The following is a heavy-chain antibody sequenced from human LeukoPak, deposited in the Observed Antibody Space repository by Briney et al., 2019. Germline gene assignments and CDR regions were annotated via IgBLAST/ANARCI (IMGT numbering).Heavy chain of an antibody. V-gene: IGHV3-23*01. CDR1: GFSFNSFG. D-gene: IGHD3-10*01. Sequence: GGSLRLSCAASGFSFNSFGMSWVGQTPGKGLEWVSSIHSRGDNTHYADSLEGRFTISRDTWKNTVYLQMNRLRVEDTATYYCARQILRGSYFYYLDVWGTGTPVTVSS. CDR2: IHSRGDNT. J-gene: IGHJ6*03. CDR3: ARQILRGSYFYYLDV.